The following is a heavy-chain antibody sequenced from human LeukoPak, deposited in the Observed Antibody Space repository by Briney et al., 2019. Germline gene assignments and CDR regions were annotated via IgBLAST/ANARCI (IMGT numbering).Heavy chain of an antibody. Sequence: GASVKVSCKASGYSFTSHYMHWVRQAPGQGLEWMGLINPSGSSTLYAQKFQGRVTMTRDMSTTTDCMELSSLRSEDTAVYYCARDNSVGDIAWWFDPWGQGTLVTVSS. J-gene: IGHJ5*02. CDR2: INPSGSST. CDR3: ARDNSVGDIAWWFDP. CDR1: GYSFTSHY. V-gene: IGHV1-46*01. D-gene: IGHD3-16*02.